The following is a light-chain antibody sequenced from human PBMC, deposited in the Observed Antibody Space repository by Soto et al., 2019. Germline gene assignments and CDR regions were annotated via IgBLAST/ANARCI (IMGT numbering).Light chain of an antibody. CDR1: QSISTY. J-gene: IGKJ4*01. CDR3: QQSYTSPVT. CDR2: GAS. Sequence: DIQMTQSPSSLSASIGDRVTITCRASQSISTYLNWYEQKPGKAPNLLIYGASTLQSAVPSRFSGGGSGTYFTLTISGLQPEDFGSYYCQQSYTSPVTFGGGTKVEIK. V-gene: IGKV1-39*01.